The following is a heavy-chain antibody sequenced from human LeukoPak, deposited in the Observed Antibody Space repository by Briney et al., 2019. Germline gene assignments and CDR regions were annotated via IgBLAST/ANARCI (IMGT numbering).Heavy chain of an antibody. D-gene: IGHD6-19*01. Sequence: GGSLRLSCAASGFTVSSNYMSWVRQGPGKGLECVSVISNDGDTYYADSVKGRFTIARDTSKNTVSLQMNSLRAEDTAVYYCAGDKTTGGWYEFDYWGQGTLVTVSS. V-gene: IGHV3-53*01. CDR2: ISNDGDT. CDR1: GFTVSSNY. CDR3: AGDKTTGGWYEFDY. J-gene: IGHJ4*02.